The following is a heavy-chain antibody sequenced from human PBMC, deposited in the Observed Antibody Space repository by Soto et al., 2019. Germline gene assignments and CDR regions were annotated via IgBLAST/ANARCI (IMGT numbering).Heavy chain of an antibody. J-gene: IGHJ6*02. Sequence: ASVKVSCKASGYTFTGYYMHWVRQAPGQGLEWMGWINPNSGGTNYAQKFQGRVTMTRDTSISTAYMELSRLRSDDTAVYYCARDPRAQLLYDSAGGMDVWGQGTTVTVSS. CDR3: ARDPRAQLLYDSAGGMDV. D-gene: IGHD2-2*02. CDR1: GYTFTGYY. V-gene: IGHV1-2*02. CDR2: INPNSGGT.